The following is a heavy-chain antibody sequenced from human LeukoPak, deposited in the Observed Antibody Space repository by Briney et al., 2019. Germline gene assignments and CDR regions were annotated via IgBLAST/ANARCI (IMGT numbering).Heavy chain of an antibody. J-gene: IGHJ4*02. V-gene: IGHV4-4*07. CDR2: MFTSGNT. CDR3: ARFSDYYGGGHY. D-gene: IGHD5/OR15-5a*01. Sequence: SETLSLTCTVSGGSISSYYWSWIRQPAGKELEWIGRMFTSGNTNYNPSLKSRVTISVDTSKNQFSLKLSSVTAADTAVYYCARFSDYYGGGHYWGQGTLVIVSS. CDR1: GGSISSYY.